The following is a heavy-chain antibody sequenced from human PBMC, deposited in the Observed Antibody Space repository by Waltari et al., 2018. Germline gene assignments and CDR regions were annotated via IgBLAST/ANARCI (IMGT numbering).Heavy chain of an antibody. CDR1: GFTFSNLA. D-gene: IGHD3-10*01. V-gene: IGHV3-23*01. Sequence: EVQLLDSGGGLVQPGGSLRLSCAASGFTFSNLAMTWVRQAPGKGLEWVSVISDSGSDTYYAESVKGRFTVSRDNSKNTLYLQMNSLRAEDTAVYQCAKDSPFGDDWGQGTLVTVSS. CDR3: AKDSPFGDD. J-gene: IGHJ4*02. CDR2: ISDSGSDT.